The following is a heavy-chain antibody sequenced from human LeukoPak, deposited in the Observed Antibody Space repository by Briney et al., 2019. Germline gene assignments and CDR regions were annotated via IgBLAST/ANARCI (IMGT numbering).Heavy chain of an antibody. V-gene: IGHV3-66*01. CDR1: GFTFSDYY. CDR3: ARFITMVRGRGFDY. J-gene: IGHJ4*02. CDR2: IYSGGST. D-gene: IGHD3-10*01. Sequence: GGSLRLSCAVSGFTFSDYYMSWVRQAPGKGLEWVSVIYSGGSTYYADSVKGRFTISRDNSKNTLYLQMNSLRAEDTAVYYCARFITMVRGRGFDYWGQGTLVTVSS.